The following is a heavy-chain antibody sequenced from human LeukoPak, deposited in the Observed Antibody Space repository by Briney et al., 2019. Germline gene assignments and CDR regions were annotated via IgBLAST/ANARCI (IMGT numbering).Heavy chain of an antibody. V-gene: IGHV4-59*12. D-gene: IGHD1-7*01. Sequence: SETLSLTCTVSGGSISSYYWSWIRQPPGKGLEWIGSIYSGGRTYYNPSLNSRVTVSVDRSKNQFSLRLSSATAADTAVYYCTREWAGTTVDYWGQGTLVTVSP. J-gene: IGHJ4*02. CDR2: IYSGGRT. CDR1: GGSISSYY. CDR3: TREWAGTTVDY.